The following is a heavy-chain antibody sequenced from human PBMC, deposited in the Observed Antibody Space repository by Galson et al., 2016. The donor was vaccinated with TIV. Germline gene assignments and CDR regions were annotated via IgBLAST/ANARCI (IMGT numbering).Heavy chain of an antibody. J-gene: IGHJ6*02. CDR1: GYAFSNYG. D-gene: IGHD3-10*01. Sequence: SVKVSCKASGYAFSNYGVSWVRQAPGQGLKWMGWISAYTGNTNYAQEFLGRVTMTTDTSTTTAYMEVRSLRSDDTAVYYCASDHIQGFVSYYYNGMDFWGQGTTVTVSS. CDR3: ASDHIQGFVSYYYNGMDF. V-gene: IGHV1-18*01. CDR2: ISAYTGNT.